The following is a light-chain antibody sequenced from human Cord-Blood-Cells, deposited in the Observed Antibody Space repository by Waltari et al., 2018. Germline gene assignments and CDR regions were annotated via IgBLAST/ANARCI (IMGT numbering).Light chain of an antibody. CDR1: QSVLNSSNNKNY. CDR2: WAS. CDR3: QQYYSTPLT. Sequence: DIVMTQSPDSLAVFLGERATINCKSCQSVLNSSNNKNYLAWYQQKPGQPPKLLIYWASTRESGVPDRFSGSGSGTDFTLTISSLQAEDVAVYYCQQYYSTPLTFGGGTKVEIK. J-gene: IGKJ4*01. V-gene: IGKV4-1*01.